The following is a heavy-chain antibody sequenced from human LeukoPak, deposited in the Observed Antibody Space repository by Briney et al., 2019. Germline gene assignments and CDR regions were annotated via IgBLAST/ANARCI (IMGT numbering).Heavy chain of an antibody. CDR3: ARDCRLNCARQPGFDS. CDR2: VTGSGTGT. D-gene: IGHD1-1*01. V-gene: IGHV3-23*01. Sequence: GGSLRLSCAASGFTFSNYAMRWVRQAPGKGLEWVSSVTGSGTGTFYVDSVKGRFTISRDNAKNSLYLQLSSLRDEDTAVYYCARDCRLNCARQPGFDSWGQGTLVTVSS. CDR1: GFTFSNYA. J-gene: IGHJ5*01.